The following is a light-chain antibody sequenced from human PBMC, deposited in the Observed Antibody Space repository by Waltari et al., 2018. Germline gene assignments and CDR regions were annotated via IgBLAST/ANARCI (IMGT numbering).Light chain of an antibody. CDR3: HQYYNTPPT. V-gene: IGKV4-1*01. CDR1: QSVLYSSKNKNY. CDR2: GAS. Sequence: DIVMTQSPDSLAVSLGERATINCKSSQSVLYSSKNKNYLAWYQQKPGQPPKLLIYGASTRESGVPDRFSGSGSGTDFTLTISSLQAEDVAVYYCHQYYNTPPTFGQGTKVEIK. J-gene: IGKJ1*01.